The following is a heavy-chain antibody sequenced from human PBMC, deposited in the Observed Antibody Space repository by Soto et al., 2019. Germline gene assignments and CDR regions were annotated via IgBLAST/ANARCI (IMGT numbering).Heavy chain of an antibody. CDR1: GYTFTGYY. D-gene: IGHD6-6*01. CDR3: AILPDSSSSYYYYGMDV. CDR2: IDPSDSYT. Sequence: KVSCKASGYTFTGYYMHWVRQAPGQGLEWMGRIDPSDSYTNYSPSFQGHVTISADKSISTAYLQWSSLKASDTAMYYCAILPDSSSSYYYYGMDVWGQGTTVTVSS. V-gene: IGHV5-10-1*01. J-gene: IGHJ6*02.